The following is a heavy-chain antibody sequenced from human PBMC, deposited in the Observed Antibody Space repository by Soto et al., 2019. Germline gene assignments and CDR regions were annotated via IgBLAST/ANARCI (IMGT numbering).Heavy chain of an antibody. CDR2: INHSGST. Sequence: ETLSLTCAVYGGSFSGYYWSWIRQPPGKGLEWIGEINHSGSTNYNPSLKSRVTISVDTSKNQFSLKLSSVTAADTAVYYCARGLLGDYGMDVWGQGTTVTVSS. J-gene: IGHJ6*02. D-gene: IGHD3-10*01. V-gene: IGHV4-34*01. CDR1: GGSFSGYY. CDR3: ARGLLGDYGMDV.